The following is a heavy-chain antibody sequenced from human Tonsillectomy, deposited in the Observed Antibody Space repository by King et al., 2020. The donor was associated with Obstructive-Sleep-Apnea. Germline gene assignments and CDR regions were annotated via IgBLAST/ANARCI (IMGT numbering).Heavy chain of an antibody. Sequence: QLQESGPGLVKPSQTLSLTCTVSGGSISSGGSYWSWSRQPPGKCLEGIGYTYFSVSTYYNPSLKRRVTISVDTSKNQFSLKLSSVAAADTAVYYCARDNSGGNSGMDVWGQGTTVTVSS. CDR3: ARDNSGGNSGMDV. CDR2: TYFSVST. CDR1: GGSISSGGSY. J-gene: IGHJ6*02. D-gene: IGHD4-23*01. V-gene: IGHV4-31*03.